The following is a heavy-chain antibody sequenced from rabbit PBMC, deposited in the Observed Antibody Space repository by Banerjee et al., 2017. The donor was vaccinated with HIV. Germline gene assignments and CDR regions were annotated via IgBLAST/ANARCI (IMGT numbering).Heavy chain of an antibody. Sequence: QSLEESGGGLVKPGGTLTLTCTASGFSFTSSYYMCWVRQAPGKGLELIACIYTSSGGTAYASWAKGRFTISSDNAQNTVDLQMTSLTAADTATYFCARGLGGAAGNGYGLWGPGTLVTVS. D-gene: IGHD8-1*01. CDR2: IYTSSGGT. V-gene: IGHV1S40*01. CDR1: GFSFTSSYY. CDR3: ARGLGGAAGNGYGL. J-gene: IGHJ4*01.